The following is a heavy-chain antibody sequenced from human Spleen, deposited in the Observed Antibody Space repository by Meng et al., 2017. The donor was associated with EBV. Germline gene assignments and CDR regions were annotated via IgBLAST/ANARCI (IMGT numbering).Heavy chain of an antibody. CDR1: NVSFSVYY. Sequence: QVQPQQWGAGLLKPSETLSLTCAVYNVSFSVYYWSWIRQPPGKGLEWIGEINHSGSIHYNPSLKSRVTISVDTAKNRFSLELSSVTAADTAVYYCARVRGTSGRSPGWFDPWGQGTLVTVSS. D-gene: IGHD6-19*01. CDR2: INHSGSI. CDR3: ARVRGTSGRSPGWFDP. J-gene: IGHJ5*02. V-gene: IGHV4-34*02.